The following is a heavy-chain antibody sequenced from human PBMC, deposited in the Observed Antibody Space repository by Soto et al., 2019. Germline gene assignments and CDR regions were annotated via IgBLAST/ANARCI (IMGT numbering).Heavy chain of an antibody. CDR3: ARQGMATIDYGMDV. J-gene: IGHJ6*02. CDR2: IIPIFGTA. CDR1: GGTFSSYA. V-gene: IGHV1-69*01. D-gene: IGHD5-12*01. Sequence: QVQLVQSGAEVKKPGSSVEVSCKASGGTFSSYAISWVRQAPGQGLEWMGGIIPIFGTANYAQKFQGRVTITADESTSTAYMELSSLRSEDTAVYYCARQGMATIDYGMDVWGQGTTVTVSS.